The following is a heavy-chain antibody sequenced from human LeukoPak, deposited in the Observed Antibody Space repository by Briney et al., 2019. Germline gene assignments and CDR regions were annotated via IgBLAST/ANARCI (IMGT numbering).Heavy chain of an antibody. CDR1: GFTFSSSV. V-gene: IGHV3-13*01. CDR3: AREGYSSARAPAFDI. CDR2: IGTAGET. Sequence: PGGSLRLSCVASGFTFSSSVMHWVRQPTGKGVEWVSGIGTAGETHYLGSVKGRFTISRDTATNSLYLQMNSLTAGDTAMYYCAREGYSSARAPAFDIWGQGTTVTVSS. D-gene: IGHD6-19*01. J-gene: IGHJ3*02.